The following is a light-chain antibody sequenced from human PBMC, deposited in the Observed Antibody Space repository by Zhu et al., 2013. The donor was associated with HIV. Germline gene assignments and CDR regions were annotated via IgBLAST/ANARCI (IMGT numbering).Light chain of an antibody. CDR2: GAS. J-gene: IGKJ1*01. CDR1: QTVGKDY. V-gene: IGKV3-20*01. CDR3: QQYGSSPAWT. Sequence: EIVLTQSPGTLSLSPGETATLSCRASQTVGKDYLGWYQQKAGQAPRLLIYGASSRATGIPDRFSGSGSGTDFTLTISRLEPEDFAVYYCQQYGSSPAWTFGQGTKVELK.